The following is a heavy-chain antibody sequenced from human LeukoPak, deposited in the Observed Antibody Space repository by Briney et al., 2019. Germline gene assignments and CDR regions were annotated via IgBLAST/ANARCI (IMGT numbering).Heavy chain of an antibody. D-gene: IGHD3-9*01. V-gene: IGHV3-7*01. CDR3: AKDGYDILTGYRNYYYYYMDV. CDR2: IKQDGSEK. CDR1: GFTFSSYW. Sequence: GGSLRLSCAASGFTFSSYWMSWVRQAPGKGLEWVANIKQDGSEKYYVDSVKGRFTISRDNAKNSLYLQMNSLRAEDTAVYYCAKDGYDILTGYRNYYYYYMDVWGKGTTVTVSS. J-gene: IGHJ6*03.